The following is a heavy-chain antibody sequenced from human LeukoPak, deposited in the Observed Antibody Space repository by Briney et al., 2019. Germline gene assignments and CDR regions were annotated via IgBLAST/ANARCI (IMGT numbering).Heavy chain of an antibody. CDR3: ARHRYNWDIVVLPAAIRGTIFDY. D-gene: IGHD2-2*02. J-gene: IGHJ4*02. CDR2: IYYSGST. Sequence: SETLSLTCTVSGGSISSSSYYWGWIRQPPGKGLEWIGSIYYSGSTYYNPSLKSRVTISVDTSKNQFSLKLSSVTAADTAVYYCARHRYNWDIVVLPAAIRGTIFDYWGQGTLVTVSS. V-gene: IGHV4-39*01. CDR1: GGSISSSSYY.